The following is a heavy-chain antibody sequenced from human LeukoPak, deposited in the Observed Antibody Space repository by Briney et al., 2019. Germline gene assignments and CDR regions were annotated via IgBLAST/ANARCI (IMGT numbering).Heavy chain of an antibody. Sequence: SETLSLTCTVSGGSISSYYWSWIRQPPGKGLEWIGYIYYSGSTNYNPSLKSRVTISVDTSKNQFSLKLSSVTAADTAVYYCARGPYCSGGSCYPYYYYYYYMDVWGKGTTVTVSS. D-gene: IGHD2-15*01. CDR1: GGSISSYY. CDR3: ARGPYCSGGSCYPYYYYYYYMDV. V-gene: IGHV4-59*12. J-gene: IGHJ6*03. CDR2: IYYSGST.